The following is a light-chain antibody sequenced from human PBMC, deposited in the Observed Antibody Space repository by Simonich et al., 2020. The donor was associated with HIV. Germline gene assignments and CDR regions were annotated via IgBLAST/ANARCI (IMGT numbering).Light chain of an antibody. CDR1: QRVSSN. V-gene: IGKV3-15*01. Sequence: EIVMTQSPATLSVSPGERATLSCRASQRVSSNLAWYQQKPGQAPRLLIDGASTRATGIAARFSGSGSGTDFSLKISRVEAEDVGVYYCMQGTHWALTFGGGTKVEIK. CDR3: MQGTHWALT. J-gene: IGKJ4*01. CDR2: GAS.